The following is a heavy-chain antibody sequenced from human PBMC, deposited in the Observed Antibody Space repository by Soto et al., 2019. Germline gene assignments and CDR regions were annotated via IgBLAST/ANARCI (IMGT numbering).Heavy chain of an antibody. V-gene: IGHV4-59*01. CDR1: GGSISSYY. D-gene: IGHD2-21*02. Sequence: SETLSLTCTVSGGSISSYYWSWIRQPPGKGPEWIGYMYYTGSTVYNPSFKSRVTISVDTSKNQFSLKLNSVTAADTAVYYCARDLWGYCGTDCYPLDVWGQGTTVTVSS. J-gene: IGHJ6*02. CDR3: ARDLWGYCGTDCYPLDV. CDR2: MYYTGST.